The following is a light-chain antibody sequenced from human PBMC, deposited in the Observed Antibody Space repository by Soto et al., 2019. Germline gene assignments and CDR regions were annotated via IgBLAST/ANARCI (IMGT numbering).Light chain of an antibody. V-gene: IGKV1-12*01. CDR1: QGISSY. Sequence: DIQMTQSPSSVSASVGDRVTITCRASQGISSYLVWYQQKPGKAPKLLISDASTLQSGVPSRFSGSGSGTDFTLTLTSRQPEDFATYYCQQANTFPLAFGQGTKVEV. J-gene: IGKJ1*01. CDR2: DAS. CDR3: QQANTFPLA.